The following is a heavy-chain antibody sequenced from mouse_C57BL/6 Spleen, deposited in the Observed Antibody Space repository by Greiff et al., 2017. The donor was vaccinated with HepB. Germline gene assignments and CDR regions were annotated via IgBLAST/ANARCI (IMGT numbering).Heavy chain of an antibody. CDR2: INPNNGGT. CDR1: GYTFTDYY. J-gene: IGHJ2*01. CDR3: AATVVVDY. V-gene: IGHV1-26*01. D-gene: IGHD1-1*01. Sequence: EVQLQQSGPELVKPGASVKISCKASGYTFTDYYMNWVKQSHGKSLEWIGDINPNNGGTSYNQKFKGKATLTVDKSSSTAYMELRSLTSEDSAVYYCAATVVVDYWGQGTTLTVSS.